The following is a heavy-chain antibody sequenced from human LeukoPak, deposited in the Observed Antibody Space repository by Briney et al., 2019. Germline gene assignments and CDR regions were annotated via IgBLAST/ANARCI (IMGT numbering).Heavy chain of an antibody. D-gene: IGHD1-26*01. CDR1: GFTFSSYA. J-gene: IGHJ4*02. CDR2: ISYDGSNK. CDR3: ARDGGRAATLYYFDY. Sequence: PGGSLRLSCAASGFTFSSYAMHWVRQAPGKGLEWVAVISYDGSNKYYADSVKGRFTISRDNSKNTLYLQMNSLRAEDTAVYYCARDGGRAATLYYFDYWGQGTLVTVSS. V-gene: IGHV3-30-3*01.